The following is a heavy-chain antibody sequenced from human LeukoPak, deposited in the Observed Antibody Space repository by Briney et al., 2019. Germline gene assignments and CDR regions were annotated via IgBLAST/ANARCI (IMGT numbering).Heavy chain of an antibody. Sequence: GGSLRLSCSVSGFTFSTYVMHWGRQAPGKGLEYVSAISSNGDNTYYADSVKGRFTISRDNSKNTLYLQMGSLRADDTAVYYCVRGTGYWGQGTLVTVSS. CDR2: ISSNGDNT. CDR3: VRGTGY. CDR1: GFTFSTYV. J-gene: IGHJ4*02. V-gene: IGHV3-64D*06.